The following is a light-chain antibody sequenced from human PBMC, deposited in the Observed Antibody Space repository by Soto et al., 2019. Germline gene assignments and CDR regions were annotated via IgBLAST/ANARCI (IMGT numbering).Light chain of an antibody. V-gene: IGKV3-20*01. Sequence: EIVLTQSPGTLSLSPGERATLSCRASQSVSSSYLAWYQQKPGQAPRLLIYGASSRATGIPDRFSGSGSGTDFTLTISRLEPEDFAVYYCQQYGTSSWTVGPGTKVDSK. CDR3: QQYGTSSWT. CDR1: QSVSSSY. CDR2: GAS. J-gene: IGKJ1*01.